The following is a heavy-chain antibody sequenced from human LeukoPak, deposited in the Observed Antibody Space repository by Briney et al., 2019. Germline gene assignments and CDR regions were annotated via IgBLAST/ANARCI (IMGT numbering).Heavy chain of an antibody. J-gene: IGHJ2*01. V-gene: IGHV4-34*01. CDR1: GGSFSGYY. CDR2: INHSGST. Sequence: KPSETLSLTCAVYGGSFSGYYWSWIRQPPGKGLEWIGEINHSGSTNYNPSLKSRVTISVDTSKNQFSLKLSSVTAADTAVYYCARRGYSYGYPWYFDLWGRGTLVTVSS. CDR3: ARRGYSYGYPWYFDL. D-gene: IGHD5-18*01.